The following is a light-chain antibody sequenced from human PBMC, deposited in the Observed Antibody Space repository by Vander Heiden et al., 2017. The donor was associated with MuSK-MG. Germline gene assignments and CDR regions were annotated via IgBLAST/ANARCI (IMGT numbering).Light chain of an antibody. J-gene: IGKJ1*01. CDR1: QSVNSN. Sequence: EIVMTQSPATLSVSPGDSATLTFRDSQSVNSNLAWYQQKPGQAPRLLIYGASTRATGIPARFSGSGSGTEFTLTISSLQSEDFAVYYCQQDNNCPKTFGQGTKVEIK. V-gene: IGKV3-15*01. CDR3: QQDNNCPKT. CDR2: GAS.